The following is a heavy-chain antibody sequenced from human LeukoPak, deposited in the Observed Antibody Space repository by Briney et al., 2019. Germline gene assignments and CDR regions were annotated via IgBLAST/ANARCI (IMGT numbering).Heavy chain of an antibody. J-gene: IGHJ5*02. D-gene: IGHD3-10*01. CDR3: ARVDFSGSGNWFDP. CDR2: ISAYDGNT. Sequence: GASVKVSCKASGYTFTSYGVSWVRQAPGQGLEWMGWISAYDGNTNYAQKLQGRVTMTTDTSTSTAYMELRSLRSDDTAVYYCARVDFSGSGNWFDPWGQGTLVTVSS. V-gene: IGHV1-18*04. CDR1: GYTFTSYG.